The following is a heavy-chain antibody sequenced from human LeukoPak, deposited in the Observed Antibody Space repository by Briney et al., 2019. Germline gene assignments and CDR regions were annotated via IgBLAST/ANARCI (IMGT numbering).Heavy chain of an antibody. J-gene: IGHJ4*02. Sequence: PGGSLRLSCAASGFTFGDTWMNWVRQVQGQGLEWVANIKQDGSEKFYVASVKGRFTISRDNGKSSLYLQMNSLRAEDTALYYCATSYDMGWLIGYWGQGTLVTVSS. CDR2: IKQDGSEK. V-gene: IGHV3-7*03. CDR1: GFTFGDTW. CDR3: ATSYDMGWLIGY. D-gene: IGHD3/OR15-3a*01.